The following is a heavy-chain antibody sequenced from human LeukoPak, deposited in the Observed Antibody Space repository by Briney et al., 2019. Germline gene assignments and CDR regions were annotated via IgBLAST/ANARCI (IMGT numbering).Heavy chain of an antibody. CDR2: IYHSGTT. CDR1: GYSISSGYY. D-gene: IGHD6-13*01. Sequence: SETLSLTCTVSGYSISSGYYWGWIRQPPGKGLEWIGSIYHSGTTYYNPSLKSRVTISVDTSKNQFSLKLSSVTAADTAVYYCARGRLYSSSWYEDYWGQGTLVTVSS. CDR3: ARGRLYSSSWYEDY. V-gene: IGHV4-38-2*02. J-gene: IGHJ4*02.